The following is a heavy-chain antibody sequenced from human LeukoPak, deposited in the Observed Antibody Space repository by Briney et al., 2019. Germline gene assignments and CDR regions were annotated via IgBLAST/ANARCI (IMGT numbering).Heavy chain of an antibody. D-gene: IGHD3-22*01. J-gene: IGHJ4*02. Sequence: SETLSLTCAVYGGSFSGYYWSWIRQPPGKGLEWIGEINHSGSTNFNPSLKSRVTISVDTSKNHFSLRLTSVTAADTAVYYCARGDDSSGYSYDYVLDYWGQGTLVTVSS. CDR3: ARGDDSSGYSYDYVLDY. V-gene: IGHV4-34*01. CDR2: INHSGST. CDR1: GGSFSGYY.